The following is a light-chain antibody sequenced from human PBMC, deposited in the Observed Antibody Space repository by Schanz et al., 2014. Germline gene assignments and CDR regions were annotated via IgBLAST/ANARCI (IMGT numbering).Light chain of an antibody. CDR2: DVS. CDR1: SSYVGGYNY. J-gene: IGLJ1*01. V-gene: IGLV2-11*01. CDR3: SSYAASNTAYV. Sequence: QSALTQPRSVSGSPGQSVTISCTGTSSYVGGYNYVSWYQQHPGKAPKLMIYDVSKRPSGVPVRFSGSKSGNTASLTVSGLQAEDEADYSCSSYAASNTAYVFGTGTKLTVL.